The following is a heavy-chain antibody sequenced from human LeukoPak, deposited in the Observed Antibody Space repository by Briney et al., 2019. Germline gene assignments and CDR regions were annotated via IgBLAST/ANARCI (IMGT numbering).Heavy chain of an antibody. V-gene: IGHV4-59*12. CDR1: VGSISSYY. CDR3: ARVADGKGYPFDY. Sequence: SETLSLTCTVSVGSISSYYWSWIRQPPGKGLEWIGSIYYSGSTYYKSSLKSRVTISVDTSKNQFSLKLSSVTAADTAVYYCARVADGKGYPFDYWGQGTLVTVSS. J-gene: IGHJ4*02. CDR2: IYYSGST. D-gene: IGHD5-18*01.